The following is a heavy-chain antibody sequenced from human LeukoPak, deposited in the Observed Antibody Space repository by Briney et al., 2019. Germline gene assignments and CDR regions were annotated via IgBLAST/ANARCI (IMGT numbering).Heavy chain of an antibody. V-gene: IGHV1-18*01. CDR2: ISAYNGNT. CDR1: GYTFTSYG. CDR3: ARDFGYCTNGVCYAFDY. J-gene: IGHJ4*02. D-gene: IGHD2-8*01. Sequence: ASVQVSCKASGYTFTSYGISWVRQAPGQGLEWMGWISAYNGNTNYAQKLQGRVTMTTDTSTSTAYMELRSLRSDDTAVYYCARDFGYCTNGVCYAFDYWGQGTLVTVSS.